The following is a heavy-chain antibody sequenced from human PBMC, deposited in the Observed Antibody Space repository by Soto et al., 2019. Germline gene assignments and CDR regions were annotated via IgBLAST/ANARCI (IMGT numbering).Heavy chain of an antibody. J-gene: IGHJ5*02. CDR1: GGSISSGGYY. CDR2: IYYSGST. CDR3: ARAVDIVVVVAAPGNNWFDP. D-gene: IGHD2-15*01. Sequence: PSETLSLTCTVPGGSISSGGYYWSWIRQHPGKGLEWIGYIYYSGSTYYNPSLKSRVTISVDTSKNQFSLKLSSVTAADTAVYYCARAVDIVVVVAAPGNNWFDPWGQGTLVTVSS. V-gene: IGHV4-31*03.